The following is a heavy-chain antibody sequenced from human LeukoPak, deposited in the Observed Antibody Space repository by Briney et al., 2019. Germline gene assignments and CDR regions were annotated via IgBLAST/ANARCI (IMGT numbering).Heavy chain of an antibody. CDR1: GFTFSSYG. CDR3: ARGRYSYARDAFDI. V-gene: IGHV3-23*01. D-gene: IGHD5-18*01. Sequence: GGSLRLSCAASGFTFSSYGMSWVRQAPGKGLEWVSAISGSGGSTYYADSVKGRFTISRDNAKNSLYLQMNSLRAEDTAVYYCARGRYSYARDAFDIWGQGTMVTVSS. CDR2: ISGSGGST. J-gene: IGHJ3*02.